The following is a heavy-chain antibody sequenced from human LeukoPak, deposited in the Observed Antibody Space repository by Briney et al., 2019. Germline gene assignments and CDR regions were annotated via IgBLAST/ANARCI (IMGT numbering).Heavy chain of an antibody. V-gene: IGHV1-18*01. Sequence: ASVKVSCKASGGTFSSYAISWVRQAPGQGLEWMGWISAYNGNTNYAQKLQGRVTMTTDTSTSTAYMELRSLRSEDTAVYYCARDTGCGGDCYAYYYYYYGMDVWGQGTTVTVSS. CDR3: ARDTGCGGDCYAYYYYYYGMDV. CDR1: GGTFSSYA. J-gene: IGHJ6*02. D-gene: IGHD2-21*02. CDR2: ISAYNGNT.